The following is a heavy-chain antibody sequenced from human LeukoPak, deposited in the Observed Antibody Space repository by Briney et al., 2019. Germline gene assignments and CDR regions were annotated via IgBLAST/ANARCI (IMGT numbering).Heavy chain of an antibody. D-gene: IGHD3-10*01. V-gene: IGHV3-23*01. J-gene: IGHJ4*02. CDR2: ISGSGGST. Sequence: GGSLRLSCAASGFAFSSYAMSWVRQAPGKGLEWVSAISGSGGSTYYADSVKGRFTISRDNSKNTLYLQMNSLRAEDTAVYYCAKDLVRITMVRGVIRGNYWGQGTLVTVSS. CDR3: AKDLVRITMVRGVIRGNY. CDR1: GFAFSSYA.